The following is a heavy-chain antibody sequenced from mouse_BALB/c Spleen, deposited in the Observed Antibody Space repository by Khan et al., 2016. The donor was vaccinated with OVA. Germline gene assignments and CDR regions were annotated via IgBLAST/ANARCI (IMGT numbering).Heavy chain of an antibody. V-gene: IGHV2-9*02. CDR2: IWAGGST. CDR1: GFSLTSYG. J-gene: IGHJ1*01. D-gene: IGHD1-1*01. CDR3: ARDTTVESYWYFDV. Sequence: VQLQESGPGLVAPSQSLSITCTVSGFSLTSYGVHWVRQPPGKGLEWLGVIWAGGSTNYNSAPLSRLSISKENSTSHVFFKMNSLQTDDEAMYYCARDTTVESYWYFDVWGAGTTVTVSS.